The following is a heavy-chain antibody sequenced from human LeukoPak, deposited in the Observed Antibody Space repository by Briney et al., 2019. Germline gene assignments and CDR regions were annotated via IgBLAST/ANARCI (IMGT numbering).Heavy chain of an antibody. D-gene: IGHD6-13*01. CDR3: ARRHTTSWSLDY. Sequence: PGESLKISCKGSGYNFTSYWIGWMRQMPGKGLEWMGRIDPSDSYTNYSPSFQGHVTISTDKSISTAYLQWSSLKASDTAIYYCARRHTTSWSLDYWGQGTLVTVSS. CDR2: IDPSDSYT. J-gene: IGHJ4*02. V-gene: IGHV5-10-1*01. CDR1: GYNFTSYW.